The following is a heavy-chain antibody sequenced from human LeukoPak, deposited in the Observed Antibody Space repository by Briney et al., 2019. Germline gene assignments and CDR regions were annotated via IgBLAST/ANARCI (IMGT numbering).Heavy chain of an antibody. D-gene: IGHD2-8*01. CDR1: GFTFSSYS. J-gene: IGHJ6*02. CDR3: ARALLRKLINYYYYYGMDV. V-gene: IGHV3-21*01. CDR2: ISSSSSYI. Sequence: GGSLRLSCAASGFTFSSYSMNWVRQAPGKGLEWVSSISSSSSYIYYADSVKGRFTISRDNAKNSLYLQMNSLRAEDTAVYYCARALLRKLINYYYYYGMDVWGQGTTVTVSS.